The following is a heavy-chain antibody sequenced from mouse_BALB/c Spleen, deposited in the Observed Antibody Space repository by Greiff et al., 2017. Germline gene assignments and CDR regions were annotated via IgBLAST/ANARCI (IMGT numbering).Heavy chain of an antibody. CDR3: ARDYDGYYTWFAY. J-gene: IGHJ3*01. CDR2: IWAGGST. Sequence: QVQLKESGPGLVAPSQSLSITCTVSGFSLTSYGVHWVRQPPGKGLEWLGVIWAGGSTNYNSALMSRLSISKDNSKSQVFLKMNSLQTDDTARYYCARDYDGYYTWFAYWGQGTLVTVSA. CDR1: GFSLTSYG. V-gene: IGHV2-9*02. D-gene: IGHD2-3*01.